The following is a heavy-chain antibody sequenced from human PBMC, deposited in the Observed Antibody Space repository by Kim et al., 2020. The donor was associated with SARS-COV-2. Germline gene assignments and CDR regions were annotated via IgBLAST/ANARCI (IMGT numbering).Heavy chain of an antibody. J-gene: IGHJ4*01. D-gene: IGHD6-19*01. CDR1: GFTFSGYG. CDR2: MSHDGSFK. CDR3: ARDVPSGWKGRGYDY. V-gene: IGHV3-30*03. Sequence: GGSLRLSCAASGFTFSGYGLHWIRQAPGKGLEWVAVMSHDGSFKYYADYVRGRFTISRDNSKKMLFLQMKSLRAEDTALYYCARDVPSGWKGRGYDYRG.